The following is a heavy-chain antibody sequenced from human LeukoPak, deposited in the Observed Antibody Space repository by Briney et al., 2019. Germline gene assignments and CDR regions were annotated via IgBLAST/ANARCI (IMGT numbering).Heavy chain of an antibody. Sequence: PGGSLRLSCAASGFTFSAFGMHWVRQAPGKGLEWVTFIPYDGSDKYYADSVKGRFTISRDNAKNSLYLQMNSLRAEDTAVYYCARPLWRYSTSSQMDYWGQGTLVTVSS. CDR3: ARPLWRYSTSSQMDY. D-gene: IGHD2-2*01. J-gene: IGHJ4*02. CDR1: GFTFSAFG. V-gene: IGHV3-30*12. CDR2: IPYDGSDK.